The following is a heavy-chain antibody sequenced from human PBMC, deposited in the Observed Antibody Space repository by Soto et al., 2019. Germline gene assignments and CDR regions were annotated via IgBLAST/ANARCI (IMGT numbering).Heavy chain of an antibody. Sequence: QVQLVQSGPEVGKPGASVKVSCKASGYTFTGYYLHWVRQAPGQGLEWMGYINPVSGRTRYAQKFQGTVTMTRDTSITTAYLELSSLKYDDSAIFYCALSFSQTNIDVWGQGTTVIVSS. V-gene: IGHV1-2*02. CDR1: GYTFTGYY. J-gene: IGHJ6*01. CDR2: INPVSGRT. CDR3: ALSFSQTNIDV.